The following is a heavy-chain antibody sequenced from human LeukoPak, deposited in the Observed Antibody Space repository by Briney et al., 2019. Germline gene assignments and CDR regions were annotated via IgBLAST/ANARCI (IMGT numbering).Heavy chain of an antibody. CDR2: ISYGGSNK. CDR3: AKGVYGSVPLNWFDP. J-gene: IGHJ5*02. Sequence: GGSLRLSCAASGFTFSSYGMHWVRQAPGKGLEWVAVISYGGSNKYYADSVKGRFTISRDNSKNTPYLQMNSLRAEDTAVYYCAKGVYGSVPLNWFDPWGQGTLVTVSS. CDR1: GFTFSSYG. V-gene: IGHV3-30*18. D-gene: IGHD3-10*01.